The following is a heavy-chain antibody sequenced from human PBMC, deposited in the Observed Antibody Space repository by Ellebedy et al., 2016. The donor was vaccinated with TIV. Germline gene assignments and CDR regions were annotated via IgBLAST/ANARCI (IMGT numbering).Heavy chain of an antibody. D-gene: IGHD2-2*01. J-gene: IGHJ6*02. CDR1: GGSISSYY. Sequence: MPSETLSLTCTVSGGSISSYYWSWIRQPPGKGLEWIGYIYYSGSTNYNPSLKSRVTISVDTSKNQFSLKLRSVTAADTAVYYCARGRSGYCSSTSCYYYYYGMDVWGQGTTVTVSS. CDR2: IYYSGST. V-gene: IGHV4-59*01. CDR3: ARGRSGYCSSTSCYYYYYGMDV.